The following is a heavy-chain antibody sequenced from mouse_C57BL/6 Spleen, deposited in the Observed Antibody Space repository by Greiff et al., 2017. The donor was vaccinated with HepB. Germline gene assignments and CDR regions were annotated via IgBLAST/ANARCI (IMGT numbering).Heavy chain of an antibody. D-gene: IGHD2-4*01. Sequence: DVQLVESGGGLVKPGGSLKLSCAASGFTFSDYGMHWVRQAPEKGLEWVAYISSGSSTIYYADTVKGRFTISRDNAKNTLFLQMTSLRSEDTAMYYCAREGITDFDYWGQGTTLTVSS. CDR3: AREGITDFDY. CDR1: GFTFSDYG. V-gene: IGHV5-17*01. J-gene: IGHJ2*01. CDR2: ISSGSSTI.